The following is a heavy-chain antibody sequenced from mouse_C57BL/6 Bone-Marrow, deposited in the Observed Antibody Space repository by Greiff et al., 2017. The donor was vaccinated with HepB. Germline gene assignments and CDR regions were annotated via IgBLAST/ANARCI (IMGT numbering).Heavy chain of an antibody. J-gene: IGHJ4*01. Sequence: SGPVLVKPGASVKMSCKASGYTFTDYYMNWVKQSHGKSLEWIGVINPYNGGTSYNQKFKGKATLTVDKSSSTAYMELNSLTSEDSAVYYCARHYPYYAMDYWGQGTSVTVSS. CDR2: INPYNGGT. CDR3: ARHYPYYAMDY. CDR1: GYTFTDYY. D-gene: IGHD1-2*01. V-gene: IGHV1-19*01.